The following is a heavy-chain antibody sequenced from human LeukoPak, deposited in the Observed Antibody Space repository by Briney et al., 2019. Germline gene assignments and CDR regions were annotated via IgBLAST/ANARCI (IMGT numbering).Heavy chain of an antibody. CDR2: NYWNDDN. V-gene: IGHV2-5*01. Sequence: ETGATLVNPSQTPTLTFTFSGFSFSTRAAGVGLMRQPPGKALERLALNYWNDDNRYSPSMKNRLTITKDPTKNQVVLTTTDMDPVDNATYFCAQRPEGGDYPSRWLDPWGQGTLVTVLS. J-gene: IGHJ5*02. CDR3: AQRPEGGDYPSRWLDP. CDR1: GFSFSTRAAG. D-gene: IGHD4-17*01.